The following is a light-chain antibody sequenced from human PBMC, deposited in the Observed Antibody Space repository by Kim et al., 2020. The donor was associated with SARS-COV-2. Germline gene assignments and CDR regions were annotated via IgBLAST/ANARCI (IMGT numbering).Light chain of an antibody. Sequence: ASIGDRVTITCRAGQDISNYLAWFQQKPGKAPESLIYAASSLQTGVPSRFSGSGSGTDFTLTISSLQPEDFATYYCQHYYSYPLTFGGGTKVDIK. CDR2: AAS. J-gene: IGKJ4*01. V-gene: IGKV1-16*01. CDR3: QHYYSYPLT. CDR1: QDISNY.